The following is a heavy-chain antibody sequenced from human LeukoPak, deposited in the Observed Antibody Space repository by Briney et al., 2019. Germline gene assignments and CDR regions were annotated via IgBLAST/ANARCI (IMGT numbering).Heavy chain of an antibody. CDR1: GGSFSGYY. D-gene: IGHD5-18*01. CDR2: INHSGST. CDR3: ARDRRIHDY. J-gene: IGHJ4*02. Sequence: SETLSLTCAVYGGSFSGYYWSWIRQPPGKGLEWIGEINHSGSTNYNPSLKSRVTISVDTSKNQFSLKLSSVTAADTAVYYCARDRRIHDYWGQGTLVTVSS. V-gene: IGHV4-34*01.